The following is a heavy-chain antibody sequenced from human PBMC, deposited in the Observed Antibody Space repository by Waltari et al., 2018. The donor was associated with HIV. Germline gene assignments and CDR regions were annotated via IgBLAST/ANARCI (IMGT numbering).Heavy chain of an antibody. CDR2: IHYSGSA. D-gene: IGHD2-8*01. J-gene: IGHJ6*02. V-gene: IGHV4-59*01. CDR1: GGSIGSYY. CDR3: ATLMVYAPRSHYYGMDV. Sequence: QVQLQESGPGLVRPSEPLSLTCTVSGGSIGSYYWRWIRQPPGKELEWIGYIHYSGSANYNPSLKSRVTVSVDTSKHQFSLKLSSVTAADTAVYYCATLMVYAPRSHYYGMDVWGQGTTVIVSS.